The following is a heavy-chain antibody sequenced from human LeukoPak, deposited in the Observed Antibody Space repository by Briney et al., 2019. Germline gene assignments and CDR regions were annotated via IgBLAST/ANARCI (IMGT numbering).Heavy chain of an antibody. D-gene: IGHD5-24*01. CDR1: GFTFDDYA. J-gene: IGHJ4*02. CDR2: ISWNSGNI. Sequence: GRSLRLSCAASGFTFDDYAMHWVRQAPGKGLEWVSGISWNSGNIVYADSVKGRFTISRNNAKNSLYLQMNNLRAEDTALYYCAKVLDGYNDYFEYWGQGTLVTVSS. CDR3: AKVLDGYNDYFEY. V-gene: IGHV3-9*01.